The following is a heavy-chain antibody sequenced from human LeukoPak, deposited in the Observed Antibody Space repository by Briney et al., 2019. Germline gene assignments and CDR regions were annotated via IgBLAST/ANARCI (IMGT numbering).Heavy chain of an antibody. CDR1: GYSFTSYW. Sequence: GESLKISCKGSGYSFTSYWIGWVRQMPGTGLEWMGITYSGDSSTKYSPSFQGQVTISVDKSISTAYLQWSSLKASDTAMYYCATRSNGRFSYYYGMDVWGQGTTVTVSS. D-gene: IGHD3-16*01. CDR3: ATRSNGRFSYYYGMDV. J-gene: IGHJ6*02. V-gene: IGHV5-51*01. CDR2: TYSGDSST.